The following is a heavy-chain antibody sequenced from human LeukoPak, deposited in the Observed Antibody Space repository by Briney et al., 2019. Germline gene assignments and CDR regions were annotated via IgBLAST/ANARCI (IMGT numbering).Heavy chain of an antibody. V-gene: IGHV4-34*01. J-gene: IGHJ4*02. Sequence: PSETLSLTCAVYGGSFSGYYWSWIRQPPGKGLEWIGEINHSGSTNYNPSLKSRVTISVGTSENQFSLKLSSVTAADTAVYYCARAPRYYDYVWGSYRYLDYWGQGTLVTVSS. CDR3: ARAPRYYDYVWGSYRYLDY. CDR2: INHSGST. D-gene: IGHD3-16*02. CDR1: GGSFSGYY.